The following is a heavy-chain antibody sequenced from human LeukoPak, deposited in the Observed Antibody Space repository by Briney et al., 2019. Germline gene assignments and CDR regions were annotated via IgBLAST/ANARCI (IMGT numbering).Heavy chain of an antibody. D-gene: IGHD3-10*01. CDR3: AREYRWFGELLTSGKEYYFDY. Sequence: SVKVSCKASGGTFSSYAISWVRQAPGQGLEWMGGIIPIFGTANYAQKFQGRVTITADKSTSTAYMELSSLRSEDTAVYYCAREYRWFGELLTSGKEYYFDYWGQGTLVTVCS. CDR1: GGTFSSYA. J-gene: IGHJ4*02. V-gene: IGHV1-69*06. CDR2: IIPIFGTA.